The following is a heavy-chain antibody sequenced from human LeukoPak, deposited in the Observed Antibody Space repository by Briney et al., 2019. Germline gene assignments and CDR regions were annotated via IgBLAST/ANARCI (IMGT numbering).Heavy chain of an antibody. CDR2: IYYSGST. CDR1: GGSLSSHY. D-gene: IGHD5-18*01. CDR3: AMTCSYGYVVWFDP. V-gene: IGHV4-59*11. J-gene: IGHJ5*02. Sequence: SETLSLTCTVSGGSLSSHYWSWIRQPPGKGLEWIGYIYYSGSTNYNPSLKSRVTISVDTSKNQFSLKLSSVTAADTAVYYCAMTCSYGYVVWFDPWGQGTLVTGSS.